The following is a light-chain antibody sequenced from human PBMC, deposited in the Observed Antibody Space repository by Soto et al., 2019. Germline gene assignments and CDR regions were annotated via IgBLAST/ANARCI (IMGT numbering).Light chain of an antibody. V-gene: IGKV1-5*01. CDR3: QQHIDYIAVT. Sequence: DIQMTQCPSTLSASVGDRVTITCRASQTIIRSLAWYQFKPGKAPKLLIFDATTLQPGGPSRFSGSGFGTEFTLTIPGLQLYDFATYYCQQHIDYIAVTVGQETKLDLK. CDR2: DAT. J-gene: IGKJ2*01. CDR1: QTIIRS.